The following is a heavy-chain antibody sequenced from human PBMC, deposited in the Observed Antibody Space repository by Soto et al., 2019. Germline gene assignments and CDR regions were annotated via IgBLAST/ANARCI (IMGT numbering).Heavy chain of an antibody. CDR1: GFTFSSYE. Sequence: RLSCAASGFTFSSYEMNWVRQAPGKGLEWVSYISSSGSTIYHADSVKGRFTISRDNAKNSLYLQMNSLRAEDTAVYYCASDSSDPDYYYYGMDAWGQGTTVTVSS. D-gene: IGHD2-2*01. J-gene: IGHJ6*02. CDR3: ASDSSDPDYYYYGMDA. V-gene: IGHV3-48*03. CDR2: ISSSGSTI.